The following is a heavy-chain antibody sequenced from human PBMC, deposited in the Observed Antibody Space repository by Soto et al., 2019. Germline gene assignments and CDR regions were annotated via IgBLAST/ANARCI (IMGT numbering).Heavy chain of an antibody. CDR1: GGSVSGYY. J-gene: IGHJ4*02. D-gene: IGHD3-22*01. Sequence: QVQLQQWGAGLLKPSETLSLTCAVYGGSVSGYYWSWIRQPPGKGLEWIGEINHSGSTNYNPSLKSRVSISVDTSKNQFSLKLSSVTAADTAVYYCARWASSCYYCFDYWAQGTLVTVSS. CDR2: INHSGST. CDR3: ARWASSCYYCFDY. V-gene: IGHV4-34*01.